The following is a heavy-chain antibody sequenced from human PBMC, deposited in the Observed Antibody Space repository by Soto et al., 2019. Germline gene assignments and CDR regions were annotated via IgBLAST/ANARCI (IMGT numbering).Heavy chain of an antibody. Sequence: QVQLVQSGAEVKKPGASVKVSCKASGYTFTSYGISWVRQAPGQGLEWMGWISAYNGNTNYAQKLQGRVTMITDTSTSTAYMELRSLRSDDTAVYYCARDRCISTSCPDYYYYYGMDVWGQGTTVTVSS. CDR2: ISAYNGNT. D-gene: IGHD2-2*01. CDR1: GYTFTSYG. V-gene: IGHV1-18*01. CDR3: ARDRCISTSCPDYYYYYGMDV. J-gene: IGHJ6*02.